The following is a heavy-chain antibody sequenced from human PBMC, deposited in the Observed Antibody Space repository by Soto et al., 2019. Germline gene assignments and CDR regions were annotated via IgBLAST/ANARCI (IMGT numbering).Heavy chain of an antibody. CDR3: ARTYSSSWYEFGIDV. CDR1: GFTFSSYG. Sequence: QVQLVESGGGVVQPGRSLRLSCAASGFTFSSYGMHWVRQAPGKGLEWVAVIWYDGSNKYYADSVKGRFTISRDNSKNTLYLQMNSLRAEDTAVYYCARTYSSSWYEFGIDVWGQGTTVTVSS. V-gene: IGHV3-33*01. J-gene: IGHJ6*02. D-gene: IGHD6-13*01. CDR2: IWYDGSNK.